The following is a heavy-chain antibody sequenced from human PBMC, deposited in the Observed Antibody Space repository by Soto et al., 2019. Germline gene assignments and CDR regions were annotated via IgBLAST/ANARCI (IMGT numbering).Heavy chain of an antibody. CDR3: ARYPDGDYYPPDYYGMDV. CDR1: GFTFSSYA. D-gene: IGHD4-17*01. J-gene: IGHJ6*02. V-gene: IGHV3-30-3*01. CDR2: ISYDGSNK. Sequence: QVQLVESGGGVVQPGRSLRLSCAASGFTFSSYAMHRVRQAPGKGLEWVAVISYDGSNKYYADSVKGRFTISRDNSQNTLYLQMNSLRAEDTAVYYCARYPDGDYYPPDYYGMDVWGQGTTVTVSS.